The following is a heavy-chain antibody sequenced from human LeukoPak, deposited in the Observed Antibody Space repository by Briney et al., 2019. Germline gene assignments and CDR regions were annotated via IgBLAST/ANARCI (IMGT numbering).Heavy chain of an antibody. D-gene: IGHD1-26*01. CDR2: FDPEDGET. CDR1: GYTLTELS. Sequence: GASVKVSCTVSGYTLTELSMHWVRQAPGKGLEWMGGFDPEDGETIYAQKFQGRVTMTEDTSTDTAYMELSSLRSEDTAVYYCATRPPYSGSYLGFDPWGQGTLVTVSS. CDR3: ATRPPYSGSYLGFDP. J-gene: IGHJ5*02. V-gene: IGHV1-24*01.